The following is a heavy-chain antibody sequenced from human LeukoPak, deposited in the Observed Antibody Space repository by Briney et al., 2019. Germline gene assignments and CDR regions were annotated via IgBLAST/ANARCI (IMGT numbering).Heavy chain of an antibody. D-gene: IGHD3-3*01. CDR3: ARVGYYDFWSGYYVY. V-gene: IGHV1-2*02. CDR2: INPNSGGT. Sequence: ASVKVSCKASGYTFTGYYMHWVRQAPGQGLEWMGWINPNSGGTNYAQKFQGRVTMTRDTSISTAYMELSRLRSDDTAVYYCARVGYYDFWSGYYVYWGQGTLVTVSS. CDR1: GYTFTGYY. J-gene: IGHJ4*02.